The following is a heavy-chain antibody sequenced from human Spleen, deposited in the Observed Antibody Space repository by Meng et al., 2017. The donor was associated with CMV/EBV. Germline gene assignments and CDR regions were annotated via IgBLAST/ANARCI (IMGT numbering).Heavy chain of an antibody. CDR3: ARDGGGIAAAALGYYYYYGMDV. V-gene: IGHV3-23*01. CDR1: GFTFNIDA. D-gene: IGHD6-13*01. CDR2: VSGSGGYT. Sequence: GESLKISCAASGFTFNIDAMSWVRQAPGKGLEWVSAVSGSGGYTYYAHSVKGRFTISRDNSKNTLYLQMNSLRAEDTAVYYCARDGGGIAAAALGYYYYYGMDVWGQGTTVTVSS. J-gene: IGHJ6*02.